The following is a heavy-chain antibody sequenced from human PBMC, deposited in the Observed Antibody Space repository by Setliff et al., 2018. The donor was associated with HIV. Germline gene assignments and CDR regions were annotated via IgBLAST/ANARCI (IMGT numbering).Heavy chain of an antibody. Sequence: ASVKVSCKSSAGSFSIFAINWVRQAPGQGLEWIGRINPYRGDTKFSQEFLGRITMTRDTSSNTAYMQLSGLRSDDTAVYFCARESSVGKWFDPWGQGTLVTVSS. CDR2: INPYRGDT. J-gene: IGHJ5*02. D-gene: IGHD1-26*01. V-gene: IGHV1-2*06. CDR1: AGSFSIFA. CDR3: ARESSVGKWFDP.